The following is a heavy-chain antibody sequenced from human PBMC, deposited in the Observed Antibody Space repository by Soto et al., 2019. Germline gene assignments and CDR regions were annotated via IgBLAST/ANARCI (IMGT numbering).Heavy chain of an antibody. Sequence: QITLKESGPTLVKPTQTLTLTCTFSGFSLSTSGVGVGWIRQPPGKALEWLALIYWSDDKRYSPSLRSRLTISKDTSNNQVVLTLTNMDPVDTATYYCIQSRCGGDCLQSYASHYYYGMDVWGQGATVTVSS. CDR3: IQSRCGGDCLQSYASHYYYGMDV. CDR2: IYWSDDK. J-gene: IGHJ6*02. D-gene: IGHD2-21*02. CDR1: GFSLSTSGVG. V-gene: IGHV2-5*01.